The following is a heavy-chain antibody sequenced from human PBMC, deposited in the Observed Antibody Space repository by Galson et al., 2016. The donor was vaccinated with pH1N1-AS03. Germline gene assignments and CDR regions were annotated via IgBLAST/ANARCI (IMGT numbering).Heavy chain of an antibody. CDR3: AFGSRAGVSG. Sequence: SLRLSCAASGFTFSNYWMHWVRQAPGRGLEWVANINQDESEKYYVDSAKGRFTISRDNAKTTLYLQMSSLRAEDTAVYYCAFGSRAGVSGWGQGTLVSVSS. CDR1: GFTFSNYW. V-gene: IGHV3-7*03. D-gene: IGHD1-26*01. J-gene: IGHJ4*02. CDR2: INQDESEK.